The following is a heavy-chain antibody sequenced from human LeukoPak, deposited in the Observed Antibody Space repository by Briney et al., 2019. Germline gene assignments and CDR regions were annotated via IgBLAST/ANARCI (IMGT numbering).Heavy chain of an antibody. CDR3: ARPTSRWGATDY. J-gene: IGHJ4*02. CDR1: GGTSSSSY. CDR2: IYYSGST. V-gene: IGHV4-59*08. Sequence: SETLSLTCTASGGTSSSSYRSWIRQPPGKGLEWIGYIYYSGSTNYNPSPKKRLTISVDTSNNHFSLMLTYVTAADTTVYYYARPTSRWGATDYWGQGTLVTVSS. D-gene: IGHD1-26*01.